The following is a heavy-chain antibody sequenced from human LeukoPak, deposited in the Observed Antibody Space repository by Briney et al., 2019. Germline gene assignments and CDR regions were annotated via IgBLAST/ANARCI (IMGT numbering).Heavy chain of an antibody. D-gene: IGHD3-10*01. Sequence: ASVKVSCKASGHTFTGYYMHWVRQAPGQGLEWMGWINPNSGGTNYAQKFQGRVTMTRDTSISTAYMELSRLRSDDTAVYYCASEGLLWFGELQTSAFDIWGQGTMVTVSS. J-gene: IGHJ3*02. CDR2: INPNSGGT. CDR3: ASEGLLWFGELQTSAFDI. CDR1: GHTFTGYY. V-gene: IGHV1-2*02.